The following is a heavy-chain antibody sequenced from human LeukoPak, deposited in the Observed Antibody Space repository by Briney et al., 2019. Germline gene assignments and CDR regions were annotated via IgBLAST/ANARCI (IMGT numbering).Heavy chain of an antibody. CDR2: INHSGST. CDR1: GGSFSGYY. D-gene: IGHD6-13*01. V-gene: IGHV4-34*01. CDR3: ARSSSWYFFLFDAFDI. J-gene: IGHJ3*02. Sequence: SETLSLTCAVYGGSFSGYYWSWIRQPPGKGLEWIGEINHSGSTNYNPSLKSRVTISVDTSKNQFSLKLSSVTAADTAVYYCARSSSWYFFLFDAFDIWGQGTMVTVSS.